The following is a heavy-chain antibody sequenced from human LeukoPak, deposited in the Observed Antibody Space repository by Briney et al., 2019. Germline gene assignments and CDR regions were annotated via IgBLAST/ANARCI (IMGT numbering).Heavy chain of an antibody. CDR3: ASGYYGSGRFDP. Sequence: MASETLSLTCTVSGGSISSYYWSWIRQPPGKGLEWIGYIYYSGSTNYNPSLKSRVTISVDTSKNQFSLKLSSVTAADTAVYYCASGYYGSGRFDPWGQGTLVTVSS. J-gene: IGHJ5*02. V-gene: IGHV4-59*01. CDR2: IYYSGST. D-gene: IGHD3-10*01. CDR1: GGSISSYY.